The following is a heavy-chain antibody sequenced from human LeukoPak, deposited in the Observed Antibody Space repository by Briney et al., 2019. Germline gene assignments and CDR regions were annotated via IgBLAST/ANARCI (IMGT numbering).Heavy chain of an antibody. J-gene: IGHJ4*02. V-gene: IGHV3-48*03. Sequence: PGGSLRLSCAASGFTFSSYEMNWVRQAPGKGLEWVSYISSSGSTIYYADSVKGRFTISRDNAKNSLYLQMNSLRAEDTAVYYCASGGSERFGEYPKPGFDYWGQGTLVTVSS. D-gene: IGHD3-10*01. CDR1: GFTFSSYE. CDR3: ASGGSERFGEYPKPGFDY. CDR2: ISSSGSTI.